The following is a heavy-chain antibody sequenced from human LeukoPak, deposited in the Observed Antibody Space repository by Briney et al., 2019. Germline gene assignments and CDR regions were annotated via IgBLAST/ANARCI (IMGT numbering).Heavy chain of an antibody. CDR3: ARVIAAAGSWFDP. CDR1: GYTFTGYY. J-gene: IGHJ5*02. Sequence: AASVKVSCKASGYTFTGYYMHWVRQAPGQGLERMGRINPNSGGTNYAQKFQGRVTMTRDTSISTAYMELSRLRSDDTAVYYCARVIAAAGSWFDPWGQGTLVTVSS. CDR2: INPNSGGT. V-gene: IGHV1-2*06. D-gene: IGHD6-13*01.